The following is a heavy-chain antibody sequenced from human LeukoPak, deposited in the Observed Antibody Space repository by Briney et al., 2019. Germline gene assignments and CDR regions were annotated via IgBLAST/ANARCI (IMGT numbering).Heavy chain of an antibody. CDR1: GYSFTSYW. V-gene: IGHV5-51*01. Sequence: GESLKISCKGSGYSFTSYWIGWVRQMPGKGLEWMGIIYPGDSDTRYSPSFQGQVTISADKSISTAYLQRSSLKASDTAMYYCARQMVAYCSGGSCYWFDPWGQGTLVTVSS. J-gene: IGHJ5*02. CDR2: IYPGDSDT. D-gene: IGHD2-15*01. CDR3: ARQMVAYCSGGSCYWFDP.